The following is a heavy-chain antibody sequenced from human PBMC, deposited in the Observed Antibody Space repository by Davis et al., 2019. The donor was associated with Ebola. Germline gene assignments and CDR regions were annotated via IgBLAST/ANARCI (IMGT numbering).Heavy chain of an antibody. CDR2: INPNSGGT. CDR1: GYPLTAYY. CDR3: ARTSIVGTTTTASDI. J-gene: IGHJ3*02. V-gene: IGHV1-2*06. D-gene: IGHD1-26*01. Sequence: ASVTVSCKASGYPLTAYYIHRVRQAPGQGLEWMGRINPNSGGTNYAQKLRGRVTMTSDTSTDTAYMDLRSLRSDDTAVYFCARTSIVGTTTTASDIWGQGTKVTVS.